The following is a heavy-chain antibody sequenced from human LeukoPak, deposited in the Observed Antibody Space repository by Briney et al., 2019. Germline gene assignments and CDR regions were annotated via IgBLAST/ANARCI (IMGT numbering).Heavy chain of an antibody. V-gene: IGHV1-8*01. Sequence: ASVKVSCKASGYAFTSYDINWVRQATGQELEWMGWMNPNSGNTGYAQKFQGRVTMTRNTSISTAYMELSSLRSEDTAVYYCATCVLGGDCSGAFDIWGQGTMVTVSS. D-gene: IGHD2-21*02. J-gene: IGHJ3*02. CDR3: ATCVLGGDCSGAFDI. CDR2: MNPNSGNT. CDR1: GYAFTSYD.